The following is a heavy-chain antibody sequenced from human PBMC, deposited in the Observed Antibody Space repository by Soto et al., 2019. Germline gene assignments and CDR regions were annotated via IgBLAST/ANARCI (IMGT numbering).Heavy chain of an antibody. CDR1: GFTFSSNW. Sequence: EVQLVESGGGLVQPGGSLRLSCAASGFTFSSNWMHWVRQIPGKGLVWVSRINTDGSATNYADSVKGRFTTYRDNAKNTLYLQMNSLRLEDTAVYYCARDGEGYWGQGALVTVSS. CDR3: ARDGEGY. V-gene: IGHV3-74*01. J-gene: IGHJ4*02. CDR2: INTDGSAT. D-gene: IGHD2-21*01.